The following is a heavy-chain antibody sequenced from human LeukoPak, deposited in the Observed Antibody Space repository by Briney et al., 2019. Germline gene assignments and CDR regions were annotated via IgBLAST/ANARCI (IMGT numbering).Heavy chain of an antibody. Sequence: PSETLSLTCTVSGGSISNYYWSWIRQPPGKGLEWLGYVYNSGSTHYNPSLKSRVTISVDTSKNQFSLKLSSVTAADTAVYYCARVSWFPGTSYYYMDVWGKGTPVTVSS. CDR1: GGSISNYY. V-gene: IGHV4-59*01. J-gene: IGHJ6*03. CDR2: VYNSGST. CDR3: ARVSWFPGTSYYYMDV. D-gene: IGHD1-1*01.